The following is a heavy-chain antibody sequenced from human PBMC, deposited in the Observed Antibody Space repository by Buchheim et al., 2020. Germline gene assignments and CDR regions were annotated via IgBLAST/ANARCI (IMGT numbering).Heavy chain of an antibody. Sequence: QAQLVQSGAEVKKPGASVKVSCKASGYTFTSXYLNWVRQATGQGLEWMGWMNPNSGNTGYAPKFQGRVXMTRTTSISTAYLELSSLRSEDTAVYYCARGLRRRWLGDYWGQGTL. CDR2: MNPNSGNT. CDR3: ARGLRRRWLGDY. V-gene: IGHV1-8*01. D-gene: IGHD6-19*01. J-gene: IGHJ4*02. CDR1: GYTFTSXY.